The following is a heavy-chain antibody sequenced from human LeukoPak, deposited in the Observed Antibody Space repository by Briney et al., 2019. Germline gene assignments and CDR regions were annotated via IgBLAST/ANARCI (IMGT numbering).Heavy chain of an antibody. V-gene: IGHV1-46*01. Sequence: GASVKVSCKASGYTFTSYYMHWVRQAPGQGLEWMGIINPSGGSTSYAQKFQGRVTMTRDTSTSTVYMELSSLRSEDTAVYYCARDVRYCSGGSCSSFDYWGQGTLVTVSS. CDR3: ARDVRYCSGGSCSSFDY. D-gene: IGHD2-15*01. CDR1: GYTFTSYY. J-gene: IGHJ4*02. CDR2: INPSGGST.